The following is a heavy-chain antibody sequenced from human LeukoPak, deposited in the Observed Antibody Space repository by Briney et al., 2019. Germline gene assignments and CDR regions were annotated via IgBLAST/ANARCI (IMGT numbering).Heavy chain of an antibody. CDR1: GFTFSDYY. Sequence: GGSLRLSCAASGFTFSDYYMNWIRQAPGKGLEWVSYISSGGGTRSYADSVKGRFTISRDNAKNSLYLQMNSLRAEDTAVYYCARDLGQYYDTSDNWSDPWGQGTLVTVSS. J-gene: IGHJ5*02. CDR2: ISSGGGTR. D-gene: IGHD3-22*01. CDR3: ARDLGQYYDTSDNWSDP. V-gene: IGHV3-11*04.